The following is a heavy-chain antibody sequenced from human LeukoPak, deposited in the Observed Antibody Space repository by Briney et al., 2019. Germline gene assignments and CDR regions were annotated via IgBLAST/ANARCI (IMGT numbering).Heavy chain of an antibody. CDR1: GYTFTSYG. V-gene: IGHV1-2*02. Sequence: ASVKVSCKASGYTFTSYGISWVRQAPGQGLEWMGWINPNSGGTNYAQKFQGRVTMTRDTSISTAYMELSRLRSDDTAIYYCARSGDYVWGSYRRYFDYWGQGTLVTVSS. D-gene: IGHD3-16*02. CDR3: ARSGDYVWGSYRRYFDY. CDR2: INPNSGGT. J-gene: IGHJ4*02.